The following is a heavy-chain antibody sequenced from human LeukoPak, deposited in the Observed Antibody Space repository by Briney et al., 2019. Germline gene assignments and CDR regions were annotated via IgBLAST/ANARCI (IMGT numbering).Heavy chain of an antibody. CDR2: ICSGGST. D-gene: IGHD3-10*01. Sequence: GGSRRLPCLPSGFTVSSNYIRWLDQAPAKGLAGVSVICSGGSTYYADSVKGRFTISRDNSRNTLYRQMNSLRADDTAVYYCAKARELGEFGYYAMDVWGQGTTVTVS. V-gene: IGHV3-66*01. J-gene: IGHJ6*02. CDR1: GFTVSSNY. CDR3: AKARELGEFGYYAMDV.